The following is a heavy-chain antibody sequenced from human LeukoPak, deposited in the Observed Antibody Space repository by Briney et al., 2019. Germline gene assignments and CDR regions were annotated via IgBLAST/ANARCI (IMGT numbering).Heavy chain of an antibody. J-gene: IGHJ4*02. D-gene: IGHD5-18*01. Sequence: GGSLRLSCAASGFTFSSYAMHWVRQAPGKGLEWVAVISYDGSNKYYAGSVKGRFTISRDNSKNTLYLQMNSLRAEDTAVYYCARGYSYGYLDYFDYWGQGTLVTVSS. CDR3: ARGYSYGYLDYFDY. CDR2: ISYDGSNK. CDR1: GFTFSSYA. V-gene: IGHV3-30-3*01.